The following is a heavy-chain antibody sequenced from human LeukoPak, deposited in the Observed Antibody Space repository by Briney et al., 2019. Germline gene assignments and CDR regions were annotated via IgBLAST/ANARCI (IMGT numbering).Heavy chain of an antibody. Sequence: GASVKVSCKPSGYTFTAYYLHWVRQAPGQGLEWMGWMNPNSGDRNSAQKFQGRVTMTRDTSIRTIYMELSSLRSDDTAVYYCVRTLSAMIPYDYWGNGTLIIVSS. CDR3: VRTLSAMIPYDY. V-gene: IGHV1-2*02. D-gene: IGHD3-16*01. CDR2: MNPNSGDR. CDR1: GYTFTAYY. J-gene: IGHJ4*01.